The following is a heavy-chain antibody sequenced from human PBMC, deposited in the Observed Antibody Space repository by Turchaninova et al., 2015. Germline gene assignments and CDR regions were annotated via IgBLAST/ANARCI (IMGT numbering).Heavy chain of an antibody. CDR3: ARDRWD. D-gene: IGHD4-23*01. V-gene: IGHV4-4*02. CDR2: IYQSGST. J-gene: IGHJ4*02. CDR1: GGSIRSSDW. Sequence: QVQPQASGPGLVKPSGPLSLTCAGSGGSIRSSDWWGWVRQPPGKGLEWIGEIYQSGSTNYTPSLKSRVTISVDKSKNQFSLKLSSVTAADTAVYYCARDRWDWGQGTLVTVSS.